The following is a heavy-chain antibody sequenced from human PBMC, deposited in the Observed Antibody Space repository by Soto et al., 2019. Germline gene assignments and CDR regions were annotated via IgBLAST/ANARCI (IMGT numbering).Heavy chain of an antibody. V-gene: IGHV3-23*01. D-gene: IGHD3-22*01. J-gene: IGHJ4*02. Sequence: EVQLLESGGGLVQPGGSLRLSCAASGFSVSSQGMTWVRQAPGKGLEWVSVISTSGKDTFYADSVKGRFTISRDNSNNVLYLQMNSLRAEDTAIYSCAKGHLYNFFSGSYYWGQGTLVTVSS. CDR2: ISTSGKDT. CDR1: GFSVSSQG. CDR3: AKGHLYNFFSGSYY.